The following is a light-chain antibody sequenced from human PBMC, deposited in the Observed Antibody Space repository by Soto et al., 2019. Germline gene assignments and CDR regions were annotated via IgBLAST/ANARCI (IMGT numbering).Light chain of an antibody. V-gene: IGLV2-14*01. CDR3: TSYTSSITML. CDR2: EVT. J-gene: IGLJ2*01. CDR1: SSDVGGYNY. Sequence: QSALTQPASVSGSPGQSITISCTGTSSDVGGYNYVSWYQQHPGKAPKLMIYEVTNRPSGVSNRFSGSKSGNTASLTISGLQAADEAAYYCTSYTSSITMLFGGGTNLTVL.